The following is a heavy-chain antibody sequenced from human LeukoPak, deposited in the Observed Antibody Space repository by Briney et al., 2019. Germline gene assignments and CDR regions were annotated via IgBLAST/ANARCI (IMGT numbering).Heavy chain of an antibody. Sequence: PGGSLGLSCAASGFTFSGSPILWVRQASGKGLEWVGRIRGKADNYATAYAASVQGRCTISRDDSQNTAYLQLNSLKTEDTAVYYCTQNNYWGQGALVTVSS. CDR1: GFTFSGSP. CDR2: IRGKADNYAT. J-gene: IGHJ4*02. V-gene: IGHV3-73*01. CDR3: TQNNY.